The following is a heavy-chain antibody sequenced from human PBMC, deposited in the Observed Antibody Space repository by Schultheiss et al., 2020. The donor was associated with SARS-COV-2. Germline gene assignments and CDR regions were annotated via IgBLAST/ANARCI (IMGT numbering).Heavy chain of an antibody. V-gene: IGHV3-30*02. CDR1: GFTFSSYG. D-gene: IGHD6-13*01. Sequence: GGSLRLSCAASGFTFSSYGMHWVRQAPGKGLEWVAHIWHDGSNKYYANSVKGRFTISRDNSKNTLYLQMNSLRAEDTAVYYCAKVTAAAGTGVDYWGQGTLVTVSS. J-gene: IGHJ4*02. CDR3: AKVTAAAGTGVDY. CDR2: IWHDGSNK.